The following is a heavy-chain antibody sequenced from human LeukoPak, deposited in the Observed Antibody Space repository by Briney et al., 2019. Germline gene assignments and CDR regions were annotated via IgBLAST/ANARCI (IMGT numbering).Heavy chain of an antibody. CDR3: ARELRKTTMTGVDY. Sequence: SETLSLTCTVSGGSINSGNYYWSWIRQPPGKGLEWIGYINYSGTTYYNPSLKSRDTISVDTSKNQFSLRLSSVTAADTAEYYCARELRKTTMTGVDYWGQGTLVTVSS. CDR1: GGSINSGNYY. CDR2: INYSGTT. V-gene: IGHV4-30-4*01. J-gene: IGHJ4*02. D-gene: IGHD4-17*01.